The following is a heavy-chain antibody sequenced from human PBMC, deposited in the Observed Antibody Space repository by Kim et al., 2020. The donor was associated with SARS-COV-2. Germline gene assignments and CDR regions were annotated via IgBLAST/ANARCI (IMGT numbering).Heavy chain of an antibody. V-gene: IGHV1-69*04. CDR1: GGTFSSYA. CDR2: IIPILGIA. CDR3: AREGGGNGYYYYYMDV. D-gene: IGHD2-15*01. J-gene: IGHJ6*03. Sequence: SVKVSCKASGGTFSSYAISWVRQAPGQGLEWMGRIIPILGIANYAQKFQGRVTITADKSTSTAYMELSSLRSEDTAVYYCAREGGGNGYYYYYMDVWGKGTTVTVSS.